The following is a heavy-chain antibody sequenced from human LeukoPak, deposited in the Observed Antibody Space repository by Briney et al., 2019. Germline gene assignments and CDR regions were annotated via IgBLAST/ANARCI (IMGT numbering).Heavy chain of an antibody. D-gene: IGHD2-15*01. Sequence: ASVKVSCKASGYTFTGYYMHWVRQAPGQGLEWMGWINPNSGGTNYAQKFQGRVTMTRDTSISTAYMELSRLRSDDTAVYYCARVRLGYCSGGSCYSGHYFDYWGQGTLVTVSS. CDR1: GYTFTGYY. J-gene: IGHJ4*02. V-gene: IGHV1-2*02. CDR2: INPNSGGT. CDR3: ARVRLGYCSGGSCYSGHYFDY.